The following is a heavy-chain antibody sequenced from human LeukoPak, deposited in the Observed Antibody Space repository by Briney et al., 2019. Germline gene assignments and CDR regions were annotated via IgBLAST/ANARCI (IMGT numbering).Heavy chain of an antibody. CDR3: AKHGSGDYYYGLDV. V-gene: IGHV4-59*01. CDR1: GGSFSGYY. D-gene: IGHD5-24*01. J-gene: IGHJ6*02. Sequence: SETLSLTCAVYGGSFSGYYWNWIRQPPGRGLEWIGHIYDSENTSYNPSLKSRVTISVDTSKNQISLKLTSVTAADTAVYYCAKHGSGDYYYGLDVWGQGTTVTVSS. CDR2: IYDSENT.